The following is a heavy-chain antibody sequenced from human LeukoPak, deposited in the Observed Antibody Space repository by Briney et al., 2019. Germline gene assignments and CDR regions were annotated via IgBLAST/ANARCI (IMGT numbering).Heavy chain of an antibody. D-gene: IGHD6-13*01. V-gene: IGHV4-38-2*02. CDR3: ARGYSSSWYINWFDP. Sequence: ASETLSLTCTVSGYSISSGYFWGWIRQPPGKGLEWPGSIYHSGSTYCNPSLKSRVTISVDTSKNQFSLKLTSATAADTAVYYCARGYSSSWYINWFDPWGQGTLVTVSS. J-gene: IGHJ5*02. CDR2: IYHSGST. CDR1: GYSISSGYF.